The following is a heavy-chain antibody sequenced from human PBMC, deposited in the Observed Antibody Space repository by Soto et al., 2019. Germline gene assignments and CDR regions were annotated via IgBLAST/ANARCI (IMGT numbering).Heavy chain of an antibody. V-gene: IGHV2-5*02. CDR3: AHTMPPGFAYY. J-gene: IGHJ4*02. CDR1: GFSLTNSGVG. D-gene: IGHD2-2*01. Sequence: QITLKESGPTLGKPTQTLPLTCTFSGFSLTNSGVGVGWISQPPGKALEWLELIYWDDDKRYSPPLKSRLPITKDTSKNQVVLTMTNMDPVDTATYYYAHTMPPGFAYYWGQGTLVTVSS. CDR2: IYWDDDK.